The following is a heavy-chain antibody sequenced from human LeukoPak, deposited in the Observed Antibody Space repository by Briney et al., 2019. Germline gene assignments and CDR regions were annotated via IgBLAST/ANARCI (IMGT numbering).Heavy chain of an antibody. Sequence: ASVKVSCKASGYTFTSYGISWVRQAPGQGLEWMGWISAYNGNTNYAQKLQGRVTMTTDTSTSTAYMEPRSLRSDDTAVYYCARNEIAVAGMVTKSFDYWGQGTLVTVSS. J-gene: IGHJ4*02. V-gene: IGHV1-18*01. D-gene: IGHD6-19*01. CDR2: ISAYNGNT. CDR1: GYTFTSYG. CDR3: ARNEIAVAGMVTKSFDY.